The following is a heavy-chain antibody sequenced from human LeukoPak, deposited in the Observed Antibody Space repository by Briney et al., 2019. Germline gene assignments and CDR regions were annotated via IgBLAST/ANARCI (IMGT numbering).Heavy chain of an antibody. CDR3: ARGYDSGGYYAYFDY. V-gene: IGHV4-34*12. Sequence: PSETLSLTCTVYGGSFRGYYWTWIRQSPGKGLQWIGEVIHSGATNYNPSLTSRLIISVDTSRNRFSLKLSSVTAADTAVYYCARGYDSGGYYAYFDYWGQGALVTVSS. D-gene: IGHD3-22*01. CDR2: VIHSGAT. CDR1: GGSFRGYY. J-gene: IGHJ4*02.